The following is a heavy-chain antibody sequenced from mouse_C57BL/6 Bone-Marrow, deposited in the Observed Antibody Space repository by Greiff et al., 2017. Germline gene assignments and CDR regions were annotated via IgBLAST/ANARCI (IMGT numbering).Heavy chain of an antibody. CDR2: IDPENGDT. D-gene: IGHD1-1*01. CDR3: TDYYGSSGAY. J-gene: IGHJ3*01. V-gene: IGHV14-4*01. Sequence: VQLKQSGAELVRPGASVKLSCTASGFNIKDDYMHWVKQRPEQGLVWIGWIDPENGDTEYASKFQGQATITADTSSNTTYLQLSSLTSEDTAVDYCTDYYGSSGAYWGQGTLVTVSA. CDR1: GFNIKDDY.